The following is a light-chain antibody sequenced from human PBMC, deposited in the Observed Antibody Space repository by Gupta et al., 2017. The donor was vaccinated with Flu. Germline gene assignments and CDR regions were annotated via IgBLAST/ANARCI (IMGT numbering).Light chain of an antibody. CDR3: CSYAGSYTEM. CDR1: SSDVGGYNY. Sequence: SSDVGGYNYVSWDQHHPGKAPKLMNYDVSERPSGVPDRFSGSKSGNTASLTISGLQSEDEADYYCCSYAGSYTEMFGGGTKLTVL. CDR2: DVS. J-gene: IGLJ3*02. V-gene: IGLV2-11*01.